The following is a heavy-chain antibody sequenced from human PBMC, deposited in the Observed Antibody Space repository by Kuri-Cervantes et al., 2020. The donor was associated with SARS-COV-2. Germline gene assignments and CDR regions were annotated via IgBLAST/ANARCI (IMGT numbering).Heavy chain of an antibody. Sequence: SGPTLVKPTPALTLTCTFSGFSLSTSGVGVGWIRQPPGKALEWLARIDWDDDKYYSTSLTTRLTVSKDTSRNQVVLTMTNMDPADTATFYCARAYGSGNYRLDYWGQGTLVTVSS. V-gene: IGHV2-70*11. J-gene: IGHJ4*02. CDR2: IDWDDDK. CDR1: GFSLSTSGVG. D-gene: IGHD3-10*01. CDR3: ARAYGSGNYRLDY.